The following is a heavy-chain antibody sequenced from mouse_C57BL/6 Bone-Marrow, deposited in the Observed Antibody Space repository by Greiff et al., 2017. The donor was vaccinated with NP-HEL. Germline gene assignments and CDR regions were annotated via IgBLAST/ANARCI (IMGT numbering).Heavy chain of an antibody. Sequence: QVQLQQSGAELVKPGASVKMSCKASGYTFTSYWITWVKQRPGQGLEWIGDIYPGSGSTNYNEKFKSKATLTVDTSSSTAYMQLSSLTSEDSAVYYCARPHYYGSSLFDYWGQGTTLTVSS. V-gene: IGHV1-55*01. CDR1: GYTFTSYW. D-gene: IGHD1-1*01. CDR3: ARPHYYGSSLFDY. CDR2: IYPGSGST. J-gene: IGHJ2*01.